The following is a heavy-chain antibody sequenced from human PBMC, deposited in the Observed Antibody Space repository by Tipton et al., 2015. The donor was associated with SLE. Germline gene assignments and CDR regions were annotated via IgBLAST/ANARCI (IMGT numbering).Heavy chain of an antibody. D-gene: IGHD6-25*01. CDR2: LYAGGST. CDR1: GVTVSKTY. Sequence: QLVQSGGGLVQPGGSLRLSCAASGVTVSKTYMSWVRQAPGKGLGWVSTLYAGGSTYYADSVKGRFSISRDNSENTLYLQMKSLRTEDTAVYYCTAAKGKLWLASFDYWGPGALVTVSS. CDR3: TAAKGKLWLASFDY. J-gene: IGHJ4*02. V-gene: IGHV3-53*04.